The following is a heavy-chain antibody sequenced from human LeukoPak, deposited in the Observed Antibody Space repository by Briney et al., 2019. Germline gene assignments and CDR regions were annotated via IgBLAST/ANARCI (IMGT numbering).Heavy chain of an antibody. CDR2: INPSGGST. CDR1: GYTFTSYY. Sequence: ASVKVSCKASGYTFTSYYMHWVRQAPGQGLEWMGIINPSGGSTSYAQKFQGRVTMTRDMSTSTVYMELSSLRSEDTAVYYCARATNPDGYIPYYSDYWGQGTLVTVSS. D-gene: IGHD5-24*01. V-gene: IGHV1-46*01. J-gene: IGHJ4*02. CDR3: ARATNPDGYIPYYSDY.